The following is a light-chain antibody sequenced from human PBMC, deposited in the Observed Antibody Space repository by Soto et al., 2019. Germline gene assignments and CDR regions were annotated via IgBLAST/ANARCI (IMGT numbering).Light chain of an antibody. V-gene: IGKV1-5*01. CDR2: GAS. CDR1: QSISSW. CDR3: QQYNSFPRT. Sequence: DIQMTQSPSTLSASIGDKVTITCRATQSISSWLAWYQHKPGEAPKLLIYGASDLETGVPLRFSGRGSETEFTLTINGLQPDDFATYYCQQYNSFPRTFGQGTKVDIK. J-gene: IGKJ1*01.